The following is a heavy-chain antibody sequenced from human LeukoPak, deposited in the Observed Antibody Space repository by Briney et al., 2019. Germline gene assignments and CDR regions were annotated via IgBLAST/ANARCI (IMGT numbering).Heavy chain of an antibody. D-gene: IGHD3-22*01. CDR3: ARGASSYYDSSDYFDY. Sequence: ASVKVSCKASGYTFTSHSISWVRQAPGQGPEWMGWISVHNGNTNFAQKPQGRVTMTTDTSTSTAYMELRSLRSDDTAVYYCARGASSYYDSSDYFDYWGQGTLVTVSS. J-gene: IGHJ4*02. CDR1: GYTFTSHS. CDR2: ISVHNGNT. V-gene: IGHV1-18*01.